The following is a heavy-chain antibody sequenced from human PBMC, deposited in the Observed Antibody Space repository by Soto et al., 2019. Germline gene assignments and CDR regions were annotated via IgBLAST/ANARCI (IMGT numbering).Heavy chain of an antibody. Sequence: EVQLVESGGGLVQPGGSLRLSCAASGFTFSSYWMSWVRQAPGKGLEGVANIKQDGSEKYYVDSVKGRFTISRDNAKNSLYLQMNSLRAEDTAVYYCARTGRYCSGGSCQTGYFDYWGQGTLVTVSS. J-gene: IGHJ4*02. CDR3: ARTGRYCSGGSCQTGYFDY. CDR1: GFTFSSYW. V-gene: IGHV3-7*03. CDR2: IKQDGSEK. D-gene: IGHD2-15*01.